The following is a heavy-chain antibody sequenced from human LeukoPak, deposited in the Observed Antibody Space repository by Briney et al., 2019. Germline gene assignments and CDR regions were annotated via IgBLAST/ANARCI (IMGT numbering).Heavy chain of an antibody. CDR1: GFTFDNYA. V-gene: IGHV3-30-3*02. J-gene: IGHJ4*02. D-gene: IGHD6-13*01. CDR3: AKRGNSWDLFDY. CDR2: ISYDGSNK. Sequence: GGSLRLSCAASGFTFDNYAMHWVRQAPGKGLECVAVISYDGSNKYYRDFLKGRFTISRDNSKKTLFLQMNNLRVEDTAVYYCAKRGNSWDLFDYWGQGTLVTVSS.